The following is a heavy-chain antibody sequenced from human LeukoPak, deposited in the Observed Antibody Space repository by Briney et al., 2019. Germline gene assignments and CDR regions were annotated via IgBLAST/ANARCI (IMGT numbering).Heavy chain of an antibody. D-gene: IGHD6-13*01. J-gene: IGHJ4*02. V-gene: IGHV4-39*01. CDR3: ARLRRSDSSSWYLPYYFDY. CDR1: GGSISSSSYY. CDR2: IYYSGST. Sequence: ASETLSLTCTVSGGSISSSSYYWGWIRQPPGKGLEWIGSIYYSGSTYYNPSLKSRVTISVDTSKNQFSLKLSSVTAADTAVYYCARLRRSDSSSWYLPYYFDYWGQGTLVTVSS.